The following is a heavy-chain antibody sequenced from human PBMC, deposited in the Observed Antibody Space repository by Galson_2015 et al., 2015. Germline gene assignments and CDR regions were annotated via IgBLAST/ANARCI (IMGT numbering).Heavy chain of an antibody. J-gene: IGHJ3*02. CDR2: IYYSGST. V-gene: IGHV4-61*01. CDR3: ARDQCSGGTCYGGDAFDI. Sequence: ETLFLTCTVSGGSVSSGSHYWSWIRQPPGKGLEWIGFIYYSGSTNYNPSLKSRVTISVDTSKNQFSLKLNSVTAADTAVYYCARDQCSGGTCYGGDAFDIWGQGTMVTVSS. CDR1: GGSVSSGSHY. D-gene: IGHD2-15*01.